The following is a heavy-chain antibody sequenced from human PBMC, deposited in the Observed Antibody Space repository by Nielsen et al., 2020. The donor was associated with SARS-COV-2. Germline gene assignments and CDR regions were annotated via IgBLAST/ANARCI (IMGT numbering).Heavy chain of an antibody. Sequence: GESLKISCKGSGYSFTSYWIGWVRQMPGKGLEWMGIIYPGDSDTRYSPSFQGQVTISADKSISTAYLQWSSLKASDTAMYYCARLKYSSSWSPSPHYGMDVWGQGTTVTVSS. D-gene: IGHD6-13*01. V-gene: IGHV5-51*01. CDR2: IYPGDSDT. CDR3: ARLKYSSSWSPSPHYGMDV. J-gene: IGHJ6*02. CDR1: GYSFTSYW.